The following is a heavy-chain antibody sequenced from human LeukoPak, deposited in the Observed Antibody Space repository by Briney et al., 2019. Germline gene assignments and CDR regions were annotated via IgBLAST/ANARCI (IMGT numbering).Heavy chain of an antibody. CDR1: GFTVSSSY. V-gene: IGHV3-66*01. J-gene: IGHJ4*02. Sequence: GGSLRLSCAASGFTVSSSYMSWVRQAPGKGLEWVSLLNSGGTTSYADSVKGRFTISRDSSKNTLYLQMNSLRDEDTAVYFCARGPPWASVDYWGQGTLVTVSS. CDR2: LNSGGTT. D-gene: IGHD3-10*01. CDR3: ARGPPWASVDY.